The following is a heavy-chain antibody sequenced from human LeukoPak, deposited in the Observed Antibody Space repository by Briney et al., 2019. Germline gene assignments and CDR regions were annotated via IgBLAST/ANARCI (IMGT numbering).Heavy chain of an antibody. CDR3: ASSSSWYDFDY. J-gene: IGHJ4*02. CDR2: IYTSGST. CDR1: GGSISSYY. Sequence: SETLSLTCTVSGGSISSYYWSWIRQPAGKGLEWIGRIYTSGSTNYNPSLKSRVTVSVDTSKNQFSLKLSSVTAADTAVYYCASSSSWYDFDYWGQGTLVTVSS. V-gene: IGHV4-4*07. D-gene: IGHD6-13*01.